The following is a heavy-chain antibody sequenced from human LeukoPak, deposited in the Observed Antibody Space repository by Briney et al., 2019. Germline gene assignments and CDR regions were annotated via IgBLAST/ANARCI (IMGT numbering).Heavy chain of an antibody. Sequence: GGSLRLSCAASGFTFSSYWMHWVRQAPGKGLVWVSRINSDGSSTSYADSVKGRFTISRDNAKNTLYLQMNSLRAEDTAVYYCASSIPYYYGMDVWSQGTTVTVSS. CDR2: INSDGSST. V-gene: IGHV3-74*01. J-gene: IGHJ6*02. CDR3: ASSIPYYYGMDV. CDR1: GFTFSSYW.